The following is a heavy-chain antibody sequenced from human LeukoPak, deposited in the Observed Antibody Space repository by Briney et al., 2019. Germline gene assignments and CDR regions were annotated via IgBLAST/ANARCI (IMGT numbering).Heavy chain of an antibody. D-gene: IGHD3-22*01. CDR3: AREVYYYDSSGKDNWFDP. Sequence: SETLSLTCTVSGYSISSGYYWSWIRQPPGKGLEWIGYIYYSGGTNYNPSLKSRATISVDTSKNQFSLKLSSVTAADTAVYYCAREVYYYDSSGKDNWFDPWGQGTLVTVSS. CDR2: IYYSGGT. V-gene: IGHV4-61*01. CDR1: GYSISSGYY. J-gene: IGHJ5*02.